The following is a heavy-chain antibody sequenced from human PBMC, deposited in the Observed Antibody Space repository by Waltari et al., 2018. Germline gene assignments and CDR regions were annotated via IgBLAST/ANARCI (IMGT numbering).Heavy chain of an antibody. Sequence: QVHLQESGLGLVKPSETLSLTCSVSGVSVTSRSYYWTWVRQPPGKGLEWIGYIFHSGSSNYNPSLKSRVTISLDSSKNQFSLRLTSVTAEDTAIYYCAREDSESSTFDSWGQGTLVTASS. CDR1: GVSVTSRSYY. V-gene: IGHV4-61*01. CDR3: AREDSESSTFDS. J-gene: IGHJ4*02. D-gene: IGHD6-6*01. CDR2: IFHSGSS.